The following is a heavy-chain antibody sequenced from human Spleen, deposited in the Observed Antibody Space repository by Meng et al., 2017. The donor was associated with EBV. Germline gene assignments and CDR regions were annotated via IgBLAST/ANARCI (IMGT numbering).Heavy chain of an antibody. Sequence: QVQLVVSGGGVVQPGRSLRPFCAASGFTFSTYGMHWVRQAPGKGLEWVAVISYDGSNKYYVDSVRGRFTISRDNSKNTLYLQMNSLRVEDTAVYYCAKMVWFGSGDFDYWGHGTLVTVSS. D-gene: IGHD3-10*01. CDR2: ISYDGSNK. V-gene: IGHV3-30*18. J-gene: IGHJ4*01. CDR3: AKMVWFGSGDFDY. CDR1: GFTFSTYG.